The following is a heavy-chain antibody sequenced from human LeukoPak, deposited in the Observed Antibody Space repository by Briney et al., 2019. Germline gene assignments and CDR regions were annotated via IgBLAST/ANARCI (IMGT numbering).Heavy chain of an antibody. D-gene: IGHD4-17*01. CDR1: GFTFSSYS. V-gene: IGHV3-15*07. J-gene: IGHJ4*02. Sequence: GGSLRLSCAASGFTFSSYSTNWVRQAPGKGLEWVGRIKSKTDGGTTDYAAPVKGRFTISRDDSKNTLYLQMNSLKTEDTAMYYCTTYTVTTPYFFDYWGQGTLVTVSS. CDR3: TTYTVTTPYFFDY. CDR2: IKSKTDGGTT.